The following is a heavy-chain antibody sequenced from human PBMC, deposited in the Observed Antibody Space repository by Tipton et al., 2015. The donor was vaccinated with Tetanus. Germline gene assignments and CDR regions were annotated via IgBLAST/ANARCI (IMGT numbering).Heavy chain of an antibody. CDR1: GGTFTNYA. Sequence: QSGAEVKKPGSSVKVSCKASGGTFTNYALSWVRQAPGQGLEWVGGITPIFGTTNSAPKFQERVTITRDTSASTAYMELSGLRSEDTAVYYCARVVRGSGSHIRAVDYWGQGTLVAVSS. D-gene: IGHD3-10*01. CDR3: ARVVRGSGSHIRAVDY. CDR2: ITPIFGTT. V-gene: IGHV1-69*06. J-gene: IGHJ4*02.